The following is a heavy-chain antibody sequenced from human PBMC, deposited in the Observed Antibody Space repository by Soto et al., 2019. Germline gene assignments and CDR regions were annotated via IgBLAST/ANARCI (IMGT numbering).Heavy chain of an antibody. J-gene: IGHJ3*01. V-gene: IGHV3-23*01. CDR1: GFTFTGHA. CDR3: VRALSMSTKFDAFDV. Sequence: EVRLMESGGSLVPPGGSLKLSCTASGFTFTGHAMSWVRQAPGRGLEWVSSISSRGAVRYYDYAESLKGRFTTSRDPSKDTLFLHLNNLRVDDAATYYCVRALSMSTKFDAFDVWGQGTVVIVSS. CDR2: ISSRGAVR.